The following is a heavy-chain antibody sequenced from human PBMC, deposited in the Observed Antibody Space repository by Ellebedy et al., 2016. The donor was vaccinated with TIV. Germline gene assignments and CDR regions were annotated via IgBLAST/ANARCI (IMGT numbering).Heavy chain of an antibody. CDR3: ARATDNHPMYYSNY. D-gene: IGHD1-14*01. J-gene: IGHJ4*02. Sequence: AASVKVSCKASGGTIXPYIISWVRXXPGQGLDWMGGINPIFGSANYAQKFQGRVTITADESTSTAYMELSSLRSEDPAVYYCARATDNHPMYYSNYWGQGTLVTVSS. CDR1: GGTIXPYI. V-gene: IGHV1-69*13. CDR2: INPIFGSA.